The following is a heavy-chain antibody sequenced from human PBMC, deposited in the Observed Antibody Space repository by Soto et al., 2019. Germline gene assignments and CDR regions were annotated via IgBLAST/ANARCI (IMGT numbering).Heavy chain of an antibody. D-gene: IGHD1-7*01. V-gene: IGHV3-49*03. Sequence: LSLSCTASGFTFGDYAMSWLRQAPGKGLEWVGFIRSRAYGGTTEYAASVKGRFAISRDDSKSLAYLQMNSLKTEDTAVYYCARDPPVSGTTHYFDYWGQGTLVTVSS. CDR3: ARDPPVSGTTHYFDY. CDR1: GFTFGDYA. J-gene: IGHJ4*02. CDR2: IRSRAYGGTT.